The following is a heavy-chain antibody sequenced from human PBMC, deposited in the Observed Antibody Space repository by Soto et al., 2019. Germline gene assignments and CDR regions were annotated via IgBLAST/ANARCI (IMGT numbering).Heavy chain of an antibody. CDR3: ARRDMTNQLWYFAY. Sequence: VPLLESGGALVQPGGSLRLSCAASGFTFSSYAMSWLRQAQGKGLEWVSTISAGGGSTYYADSVKSRFTISRDTSKNTLYLQMNSLRTEDTAVYYGARRDMTNQLWYFAYWGQGTLVTVSS. CDR2: ISAGGGST. D-gene: IGHD2-21*01. J-gene: IGHJ4*02. CDR1: GFTFSSYA. V-gene: IGHV3-23*01.